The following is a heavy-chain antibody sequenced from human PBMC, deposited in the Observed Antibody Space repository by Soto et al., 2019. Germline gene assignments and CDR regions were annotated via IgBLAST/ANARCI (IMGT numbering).Heavy chain of an antibody. J-gene: IGHJ5*02. CDR3: GHSVVRFFMGAKYLDWLDP. V-gene: IGHV2-5*02. D-gene: IGHD3-16*01. Sequence: QITLKKSGPTLVTPTQTLTLTYSFSGFSLNTGGVGVAWIRQPPGTALEWLGIIYWDDDKHYSPSLKTRLTITMDTSKDQVVLTMTNMDPVDTATYYCGHSVVRFFMGAKYLDWLDPWGQGTLVTVSS. CDR1: GFSLNTGGVG. CDR2: IYWDDDK.